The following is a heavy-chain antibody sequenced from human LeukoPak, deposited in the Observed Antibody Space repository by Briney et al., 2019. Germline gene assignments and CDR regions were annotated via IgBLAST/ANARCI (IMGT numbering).Heavy chain of an antibody. V-gene: IGHV4-59*12. D-gene: IGHD3-22*01. J-gene: IGHJ4*02. CDR1: GGSISSYY. CDR2: IYYSGGT. Sequence: PSETLSLTCTVSGGSISSYYWSWIRQPPGKGLEWIGYIYYSGGTNYNPSLKSRVTISVDTSKNQFSLKLSSVTAADTAVYYCARDRYYYGSSGYLFDYWGQGTLVTVSS. CDR3: ARDRYYYGSSGYLFDY.